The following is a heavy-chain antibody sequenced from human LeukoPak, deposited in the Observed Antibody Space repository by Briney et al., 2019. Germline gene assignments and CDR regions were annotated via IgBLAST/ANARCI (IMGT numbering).Heavy chain of an antibody. D-gene: IGHD3-22*01. CDR3: ARDGSDDSSGYYYGSLAY. CDR2: VSYSGST. CDR1: GGSISSYY. Sequence: SETLSLTCTVSGGSISSYYWTWIRQPPGKGLEWIGYVSYSGSTDYNPSLKSRVTISVDTSKNQFSLKLSSVTAADTAVYYCARDGSDDSSGYYYGSLAYWGQGTLVTVSS. V-gene: IGHV4-59*12. J-gene: IGHJ4*02.